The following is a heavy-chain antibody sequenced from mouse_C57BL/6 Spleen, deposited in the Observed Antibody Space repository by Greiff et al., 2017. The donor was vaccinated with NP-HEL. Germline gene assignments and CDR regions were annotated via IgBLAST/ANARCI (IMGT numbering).Heavy chain of an antibody. D-gene: IGHD1-1*01. CDR2: IWRGGST. CDR1: GFSLTSYG. Sequence: QVQLQQSGPGLVQPSQSLSITCTVSGFSLTSYGVHWVRQSPGKGLEWLGVIWRGGSTDYNAAFMSRLSITKDNSKSQVFFKMNSLQADDTAIYYCAKEGYGSSYWYFDVWGTGTTVTVSS. J-gene: IGHJ1*03. V-gene: IGHV2-5*01. CDR3: AKEGYGSSYWYFDV.